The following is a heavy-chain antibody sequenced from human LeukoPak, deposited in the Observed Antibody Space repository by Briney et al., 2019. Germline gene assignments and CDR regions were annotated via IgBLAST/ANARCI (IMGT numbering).Heavy chain of an antibody. CDR1: GGSISSSNFY. D-gene: IGHD2/OR15-2a*01. J-gene: IGHJ6*03. Sequence: SETLSLTCTVSGGSISSSNFYWGWIRRPPGKGLEWIGSIYSSGNSFYNPSLNSRVTTSVDTSQNQFSLKLTSVTAADTAVYYCARLATPTFFYYYYYMDVWGKGTTVTVSS. CDR2: IYSSGNS. V-gene: IGHV4-39*01. CDR3: ARLATPTFFYYYYYMDV.